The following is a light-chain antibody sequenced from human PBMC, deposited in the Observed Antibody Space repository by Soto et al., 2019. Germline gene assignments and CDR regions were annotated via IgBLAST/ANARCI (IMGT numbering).Light chain of an antibody. CDR3: RSYKSSSVV. CDR2: DVS. CDR1: SSDVGGYNY. J-gene: IGLJ2*01. V-gene: IGLV2-14*01. Sequence: QSALTQPASASGSPGQSVTISCTGTSSDVGGYNYVSWYQQHPGKAPKLMIYDVSNRPSGVSNRFSGSKSGNTASLTISGLQAEDDAAYYYRSYKSSSVVFGGGTKLTVL.